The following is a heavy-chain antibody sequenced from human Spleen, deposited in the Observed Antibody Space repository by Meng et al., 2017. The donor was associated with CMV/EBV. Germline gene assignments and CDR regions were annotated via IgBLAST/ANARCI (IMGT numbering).Heavy chain of an antibody. V-gene: IGHV1-2*02. CDR2: INPNSGDA. CDR3: ARGLYRDFWSGSHYSLDY. Sequence: ASVKVSCKASGYTFTGYYMNWVRQAPGQGLEWMGWINPNSGDATYAQRFQGRITMTRDTSITTAYMELSGLSSDDTAVYYCARGLYRDFWSGSHYSLDYWGQGTPVTVSS. D-gene: IGHD3-3*01. CDR1: GYTFTGYY. J-gene: IGHJ4*02.